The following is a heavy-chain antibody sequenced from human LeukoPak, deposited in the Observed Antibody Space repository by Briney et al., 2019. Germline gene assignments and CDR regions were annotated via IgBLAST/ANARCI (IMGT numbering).Heavy chain of an antibody. CDR2: INAGNGNT. Sequence: ASVKVSCKASGYTFTSYAMHWVRQAPGQRLEWMGWINAGNGNTKYSQEFQGRVTITRDTSASTAYMELSSLRSEDMAVYYCARGGGCSGGSCYTGAFDIWGQGTMVTVSS. V-gene: IGHV1-3*03. D-gene: IGHD2-15*01. J-gene: IGHJ3*02. CDR3: ARGGGCSGGSCYTGAFDI. CDR1: GYTFTSYA.